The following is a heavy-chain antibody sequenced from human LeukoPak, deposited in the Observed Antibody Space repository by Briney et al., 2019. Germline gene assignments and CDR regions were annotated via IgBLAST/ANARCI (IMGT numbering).Heavy chain of an antibody. CDR1: GGTFSSYA. CDR2: FIPIFGTA. CDR3: AKDPTPYYDILTGYLPDAFDI. V-gene: IGHV1-69*06. J-gene: IGHJ3*02. D-gene: IGHD3-9*01. Sequence: SVKVSCKASGGTFSSYAISWVRQAPGQGLEWMGGFIPIFGTANYAQKFQGRVTITADKSTSTAYMELSSLRSEDTAVYYCAKDPTPYYDILTGYLPDAFDIWGQGTMVTVSS.